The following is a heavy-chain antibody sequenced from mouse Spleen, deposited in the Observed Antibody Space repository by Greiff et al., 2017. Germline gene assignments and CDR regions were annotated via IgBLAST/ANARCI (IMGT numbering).Heavy chain of an antibody. CDR1: GFNIKDYY. V-gene: IGHV14-1*01. CDR2: IDPEDGDT. CDR3: TTWDYYGSRESLDY. Sequence: VQLQQSGAELVRPGASVKLSCTASGFNIKDYYMHWVKQRPEQGLEWIGRIDPEDGDTEYAPKFQGKATMTADTSSNTAYLQLSSLTSEDTAVYYCTTWDYYGSRESLDYWGQGTTLTVSS. D-gene: IGHD1-1*01. J-gene: IGHJ2*01.